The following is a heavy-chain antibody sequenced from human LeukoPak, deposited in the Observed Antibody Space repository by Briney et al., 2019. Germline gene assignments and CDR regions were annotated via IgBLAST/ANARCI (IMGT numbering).Heavy chain of an antibody. J-gene: IGHJ4*02. CDR3: ARVGAPYYFDY. V-gene: IGHV4-31*03. D-gene: IGHD1-26*01. CDR1: GGPISSGGYY. CDR2: IYYSGST. Sequence: SETLSLTCTVSGGPISSGGYYWSWIRQHPGKGLEWIGYIYYSGSTYYNPSLKSRVTISVDTSKNQFSLKLSSVTAADTAVYYCARVGAPYYFDYWGQGTLVTVSS.